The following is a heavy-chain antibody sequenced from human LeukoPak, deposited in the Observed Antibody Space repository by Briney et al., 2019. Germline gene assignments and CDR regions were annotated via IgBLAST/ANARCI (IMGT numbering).Heavy chain of an antibody. J-gene: IGHJ6*03. V-gene: IGHV4-59*08. CDR2: IYYSGIT. CDR3: ARGDSSSWYRGGLSYYYMDV. CDR1: GGSICSYY. Sequence: SETLSLTRTVAGGSICSYYWCCIRQPPRKRVGWIGYIYYSGITNYKPSHKRRVTISVDTSKNQFSLKLSSVTAADTAVYYCARGDSSSWYRGGLSYYYMDVWGKGTTVTVSS. D-gene: IGHD6-13*01.